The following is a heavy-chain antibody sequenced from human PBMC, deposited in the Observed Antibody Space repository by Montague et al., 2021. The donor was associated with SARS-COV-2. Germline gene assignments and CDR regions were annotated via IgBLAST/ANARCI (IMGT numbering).Heavy chain of an antibody. Sequence: SETLSLTCTVSGGSISRSYWSWIRQPPGKGLEWIGEIFRSGAASYNPSLKSRLTISMDKSKNEFSLKLNSVTAADTAMYYCARDFVAAVPDRFDSWGQGVLVTVSS. D-gene: IGHD6-13*01. CDR2: IFRSGAA. CDR1: GGSISRSY. CDR3: ARDFVAAVPDRFDS. J-gene: IGHJ4*02. V-gene: IGHV4-59*12.